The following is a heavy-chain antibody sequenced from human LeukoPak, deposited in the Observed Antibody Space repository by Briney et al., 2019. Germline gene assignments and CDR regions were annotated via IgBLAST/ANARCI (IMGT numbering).Heavy chain of an antibody. D-gene: IGHD3-9*01. CDR2: ISAYNGNT. V-gene: IGHV1-18*03. Sequence: GASVKVSCKASGYTFTSYGISWARQAPGRGLEWMGWISAYNGNTNYAQKLQGRVTMTTDTSTSTAYMELRSLRSDDMAVYYCARDVTPTYYDILSYGMDVWGQGTTVTVSS. CDR1: GYTFTSYG. J-gene: IGHJ6*02. CDR3: ARDVTPTYYDILSYGMDV.